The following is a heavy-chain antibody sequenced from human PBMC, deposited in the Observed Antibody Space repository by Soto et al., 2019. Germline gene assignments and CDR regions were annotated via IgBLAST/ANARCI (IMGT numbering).Heavy chain of an antibody. D-gene: IGHD4-17*01. V-gene: IGHV4-59*08. CDR1: GGSISSYY. CDR3: ARQWGDYGGIFDP. CDR2: IYYNGST. Sequence: SETLSLTCTVSGGSISSYYWSWIRQPPGKGLEWIGYIYYNGSTNYNPSLKSRVTISVDTSKNQFSLKLSSVTAADTAVYYCARQWGDYGGIFDPWGQGTLVTVSS. J-gene: IGHJ5*02.